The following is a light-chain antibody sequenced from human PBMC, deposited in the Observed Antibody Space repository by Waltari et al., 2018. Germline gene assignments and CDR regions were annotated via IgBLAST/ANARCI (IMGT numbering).Light chain of an antibody. Sequence: QSVLPQPPSASGPPGQRVTIFCSGSTSNIGSNYVYWYQHLPGTAPKVLIYRNNQRPSGVPDRFSGSKSDTSASLAISGLRSEDDAHYYCAVWDDSLSGWVFGGGTKVTVL. CDR1: TSNIGSNY. CDR2: RNN. V-gene: IGLV1-47*01. J-gene: IGLJ3*02. CDR3: AVWDDSLSGWV.